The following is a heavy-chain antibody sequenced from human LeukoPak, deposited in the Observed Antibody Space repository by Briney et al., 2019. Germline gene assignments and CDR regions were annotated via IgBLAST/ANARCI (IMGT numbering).Heavy chain of an antibody. D-gene: IGHD4-23*01. CDR3: ARAPQTTVVLFDY. J-gene: IGHJ4*02. Sequence: ASETLSLTCTVSGGSISSYYWSWIRQSPGKGLEWIGYIYYSGSTNYNPSLKSRVAISVDTSKNQFSLKLSSVTAADTAVYYCARAPQTTVVLFDYWGQGTLVTVSS. CDR2: IYYSGST. V-gene: IGHV4-59*01. CDR1: GGSISSYY.